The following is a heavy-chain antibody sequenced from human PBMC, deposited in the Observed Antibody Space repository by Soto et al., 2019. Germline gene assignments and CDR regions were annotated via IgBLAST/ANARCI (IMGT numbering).Heavy chain of an antibody. J-gene: IGHJ5*02. CDR1: GFTFSSYA. Sequence: GVSLRLSCAASGFTFSSYAMHWVRQAPGKGLEWVAVISYDGSNKYYADSVKGRFTISRDNSKNTLYLQMNSLRAEDTAVYYCAREDSSSGYDWFDPWGQGTLVTVSS. V-gene: IGHV3-30-3*01. CDR3: AREDSSSGYDWFDP. CDR2: ISYDGSNK. D-gene: IGHD6-6*01.